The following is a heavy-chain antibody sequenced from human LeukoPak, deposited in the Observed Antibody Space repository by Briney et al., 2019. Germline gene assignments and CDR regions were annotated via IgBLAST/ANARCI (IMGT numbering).Heavy chain of an antibody. J-gene: IGHJ5*02. V-gene: IGHV1-2*02. Sequence: ASVKVSCKASGYTFTGYYMHWVRQAPGQGLEWMGWINPNSGGTNYAQKFQGRVAMTGDTSISTAYMELSRLRSDDTAVYYCARTYYDFWSGYPNWFDPWGQGILVTVSS. CDR2: INPNSGGT. CDR3: ARTYYDFWSGYPNWFDP. D-gene: IGHD3-3*01. CDR1: GYTFTGYY.